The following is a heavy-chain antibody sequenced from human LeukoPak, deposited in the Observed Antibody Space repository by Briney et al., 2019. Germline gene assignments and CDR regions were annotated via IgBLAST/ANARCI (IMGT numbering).Heavy chain of an antibody. V-gene: IGHV5-51*01. D-gene: IGHD5-18*01. CDR1: GYSFTSYW. J-gene: IGHJ4*02. Sequence: HGESLKISCKGSGYSFTSYWIGWVRQMPGKGLEWMGIIYPGDSDTRYSPSFQGQVTISADKSISTAYLQWSSLKASDTAMYYCARLDFGYSYGSRGIDYWGQRTLVTVSS. CDR2: IYPGDSDT. CDR3: ARLDFGYSYGSRGIDY.